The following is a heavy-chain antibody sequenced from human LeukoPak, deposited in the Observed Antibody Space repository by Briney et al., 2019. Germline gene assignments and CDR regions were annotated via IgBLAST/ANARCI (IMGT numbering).Heavy chain of an antibody. CDR3: ARGPGNPTRNDY. Sequence: SGGSLRLSCAASGFTFNTYWMYWVRQAPGKGLEWVSYISSSGSTIYYADSVKGRFTISRDNAESSLYLQMNSLRVEDTGVYYCARGPGNPTRNDYWGQGTLVTVSS. CDR2: ISSSGSTI. V-gene: IGHV3-48*01. J-gene: IGHJ4*02. CDR1: GFTFNTYW.